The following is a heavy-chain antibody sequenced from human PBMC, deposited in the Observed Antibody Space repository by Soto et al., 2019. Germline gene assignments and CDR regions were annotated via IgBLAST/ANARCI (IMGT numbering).Heavy chain of an antibody. V-gene: IGHV4-30-4*01. D-gene: IGHD2-2*03. Sequence: SETLSLTCTVSGDSVSSADYYWSWIRQPPGEGLEWIGHIYYSGSTYYTPSLRGRVSISVDTSKNQFSLNLNSVTAADTAVYYCVRDRGSSWIYKWFDPWGQGTQVTVSS. CDR3: VRDRGSSWIYKWFDP. CDR2: IYYSGST. J-gene: IGHJ5*02. CDR1: GDSVSSADYY.